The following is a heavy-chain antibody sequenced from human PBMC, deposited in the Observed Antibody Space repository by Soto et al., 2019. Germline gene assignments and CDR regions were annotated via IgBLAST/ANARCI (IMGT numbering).Heavy chain of an antibody. J-gene: IGHJ6*02. Sequence: PSETLSLTCTVSGGSISSGGYYWSWIRQHPGKGLEWIGYIYYSGSTYYNPSLKSRVTISVDTSKNQFSLKLSSVTAADTAVYYCARDSRGLTGMDVWGQGTTVTVSS. CDR1: GGSISSGGYY. CDR3: ARDSRGLTGMDV. CDR2: IYYSGST. V-gene: IGHV4-31*03.